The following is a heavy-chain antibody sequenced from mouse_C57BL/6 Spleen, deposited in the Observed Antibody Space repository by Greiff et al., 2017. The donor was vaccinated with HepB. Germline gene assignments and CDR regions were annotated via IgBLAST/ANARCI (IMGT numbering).Heavy chain of an antibody. CDR2: ISDGGSYT. V-gene: IGHV5-4*01. J-gene: IGHJ2*01. CDR1: GFTFSSYA. D-gene: IGHD2-4*01. CDR3: ARVRYDYDVGYFDY. Sequence: EVQGVESGGGLAKPGGSLKLSCAASGFTFSSYAMSWVRQTPEKRLEWVATISDGGSYTYYPDNVKGRFTISRDNAKNNLYLQMSHLKSEDTAMYYCARVRYDYDVGYFDYWGQGTTLTVSS.